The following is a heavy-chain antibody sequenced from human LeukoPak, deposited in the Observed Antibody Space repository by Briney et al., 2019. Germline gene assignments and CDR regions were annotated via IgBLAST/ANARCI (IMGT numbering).Heavy chain of an antibody. J-gene: IGHJ4*02. CDR3: ASGRDLRTFGYLLTYY. CDR1: GYTSTTYA. D-gene: IGHD3-9*01. Sequence: VASVKVSCKASGYTSTTYAIHWVRQAPGQRLEWMGWINAGNGNTKYSQKFQGRVTITRDTSASTAYMELGSLRSEDTAVYYCASGRDLRTFGYLLTYYWGQGSLVTVSS. CDR2: INAGNGNT. V-gene: IGHV1-3*01.